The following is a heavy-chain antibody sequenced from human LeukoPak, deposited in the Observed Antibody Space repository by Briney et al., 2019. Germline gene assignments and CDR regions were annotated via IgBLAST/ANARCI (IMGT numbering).Heavy chain of an antibody. Sequence: SETLSLTCTVSGGFIGSYYWSWIRQPPGKGLEWIGYIYYSGSTNYNPSLKSRVTISVDTSKNQFSLKLTSVTAADTAVYYCARDYCTTTRCYPNYFDYWGQGTLVTVSS. CDR1: GGFIGSYY. V-gene: IGHV4-59*01. J-gene: IGHJ4*02. CDR3: ARDYCTTTRCYPNYFDY. D-gene: IGHD2-2*01. CDR2: IYYSGST.